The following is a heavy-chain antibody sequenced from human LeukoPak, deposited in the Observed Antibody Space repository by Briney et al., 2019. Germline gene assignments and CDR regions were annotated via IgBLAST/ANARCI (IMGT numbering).Heavy chain of an antibody. CDR1: GGTFSSYA. D-gene: IGHD6-19*01. Sequence: ASVNVSCKASGGTFSSYAISWVRQAPGQGLEWMGGIIPIFGTANYAQKFQGRVTITADESTSTAYMELSSLRSEDTAVYYCARVGSSGWYFPPQGYWGQGTLVTVSS. V-gene: IGHV1-69*01. CDR3: ARVGSSGWYFPPQGY. CDR2: IIPIFGTA. J-gene: IGHJ4*02.